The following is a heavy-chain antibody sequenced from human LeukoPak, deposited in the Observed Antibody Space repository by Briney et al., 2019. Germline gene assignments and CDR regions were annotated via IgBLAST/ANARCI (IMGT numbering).Heavy chain of an antibody. Sequence: PGGSLRLSCAASGFTVSSNYMSWVRQAPGKGLEWVSVIYSGGSTYYADSVKGRFTISRDNSNNTLYLQMNSLRAEDTAVYYCARDQTYYDFWSGYYISYGMDVWGQGTTVTVSS. D-gene: IGHD3-3*01. J-gene: IGHJ6*02. CDR1: GFTVSSNY. CDR2: IYSGGST. V-gene: IGHV3-53*01. CDR3: ARDQTYYDFWSGYYISYGMDV.